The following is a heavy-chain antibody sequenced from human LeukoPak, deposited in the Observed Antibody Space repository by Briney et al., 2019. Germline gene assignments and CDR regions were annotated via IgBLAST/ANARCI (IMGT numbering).Heavy chain of an antibody. J-gene: IGHJ5*02. V-gene: IGHV3-21*01. CDR1: GFTFSSYS. CDR3: AKDNPIEEVPGLGPGS. CDR2: ISSSSSYI. D-gene: IGHD2-2*01. Sequence: GGSLRLSCAASGFTFSSYSMNWVRQAPGKGLEWVSSISSSSSYIYYADSVKGRFTISRDNSKNTLYLQMNSLRPEDTAVYYCAKDNPIEEVPGLGPGSWGQGTLVTVSS.